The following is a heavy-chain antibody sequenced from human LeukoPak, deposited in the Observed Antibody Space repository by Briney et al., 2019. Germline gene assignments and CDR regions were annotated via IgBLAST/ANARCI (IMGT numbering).Heavy chain of an antibody. CDR2: IYYSGST. CDR3: ARHVSSDLRIVVVTSDWYFDL. V-gene: IGHV4-39*01. D-gene: IGHD2-21*02. J-gene: IGHJ2*01. CDR1: GGSITSSRYY. Sequence: PSETLSLTCSVSGGSITSSRYYWGWIRQSPGGGLEWIGTIYYSGSTYYNPSLGSRVTISADTSKNQFSLNLSPVTAADTAVYYCARHVSSDLRIVVVTSDWYFDLWGRGTLVTVSS.